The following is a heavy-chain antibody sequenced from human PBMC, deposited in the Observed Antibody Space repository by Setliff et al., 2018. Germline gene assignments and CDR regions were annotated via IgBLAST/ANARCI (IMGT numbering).Heavy chain of an antibody. CDR3: VKWDSKYVSGSHYMDV. J-gene: IGHJ6*03. V-gene: IGHV3-30*02. CDR1: GFAFSSYG. CDR2: IRFDGTNK. Sequence: GESLTISCAASGFAFSSYGMHWVRQAPGKGLEWVAFIRFDGTNKYYADSVKGRFTISRDNSKNTLYLQVNTLRPEDTAVYYCVKWDSKYVSGSHYMDVWGKRTTVTVSS. D-gene: IGHD3-16*01.